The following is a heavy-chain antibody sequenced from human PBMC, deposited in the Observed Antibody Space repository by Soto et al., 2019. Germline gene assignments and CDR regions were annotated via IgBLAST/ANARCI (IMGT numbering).Heavy chain of an antibody. CDR1: GRTFSSYA. Sequence: ASVKVSCKASGRTFSSYAISWVRQAPGQGLEWMGGIIPIFGTANYAQKFQGRVTITADESTSTAYMELSSLTSEDTAVYSSARAPRYSYGSSYPYSSDWCDPWRQGTRVTVSS. J-gene: IGHJ5*02. V-gene: IGHV1-69*13. D-gene: IGHD5-18*01. CDR3: ARAPRYSYGSSYPYSSDWCDP. CDR2: IIPIFGTA.